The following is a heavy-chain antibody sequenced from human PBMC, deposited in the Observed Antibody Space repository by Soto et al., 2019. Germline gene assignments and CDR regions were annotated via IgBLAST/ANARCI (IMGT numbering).Heavy chain of an antibody. J-gene: IGHJ4*02. V-gene: IGHV4-39*01. CDR3: ASSHAGAHITAAVH. CDR2: IYYSGST. D-gene: IGHD6-13*01. Sequence: PSETLSLTCTVSGGSISGSSYYWGWIRQPPGKGLEWIGNIYYSGSTYYNPSLKSRVTISVDTSKNQFSLKLSSVTAADTAVYYCASSHAGAHITAAVHWGQGTLVTVSS. CDR1: GGSISGSSYY.